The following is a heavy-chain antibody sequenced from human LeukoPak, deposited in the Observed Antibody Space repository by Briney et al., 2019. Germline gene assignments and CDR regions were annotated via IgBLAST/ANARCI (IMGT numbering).Heavy chain of an antibody. CDR3: ARGSSSWYSNYYYYYYMDV. CDR1: GFTFSSYG. CDR2: IWYDGSNK. J-gene: IGHJ6*03. V-gene: IGHV3-33*01. D-gene: IGHD6-13*01. Sequence: PGGSLRLSCAASGFTFSSYGMHWVRQAPGKGLEWVAVIWYDGSNKYYADSVKGRFTISRDNSKNSLYLQMNSLRAEDTAVYYCARGSSSWYSNYYYYYYMDVWGKGTTVTVSS.